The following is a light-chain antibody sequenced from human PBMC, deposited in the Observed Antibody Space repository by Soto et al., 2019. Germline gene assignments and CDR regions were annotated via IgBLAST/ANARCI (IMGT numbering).Light chain of an antibody. J-gene: IGKJ4*01. CDR1: QRISTW. Sequence: DIQMTQSPSTLSASVGDRVTITCRASQRISTWLAWYQQKPGKAPKLLISKAASLESGVPSRFSGSGSGTEFTFTISSLQPEDIATYYCQQYDNLPLTFGGGTKVDIK. CDR3: QQYDNLPLT. CDR2: KAA. V-gene: IGKV1-5*03.